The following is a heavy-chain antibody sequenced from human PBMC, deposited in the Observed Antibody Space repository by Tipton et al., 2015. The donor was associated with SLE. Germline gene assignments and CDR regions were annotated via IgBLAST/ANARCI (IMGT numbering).Heavy chain of an antibody. CDR1: GITVGTNY. D-gene: IGHD2-21*01. Sequence: SLRLSCAVSGITVGTNYMSWVRQAPGKGLEWASVSYSGGSTYYRDSVKGRFIISRDNSKNTLYLQMSGLRAEDTAVYYCARTAVVIGSRDYFDYWGQGTLVTVSS. J-gene: IGHJ4*02. CDR3: ARTAVVIGSRDYFDY. V-gene: IGHV3-66*01. CDR2: SYSGGST.